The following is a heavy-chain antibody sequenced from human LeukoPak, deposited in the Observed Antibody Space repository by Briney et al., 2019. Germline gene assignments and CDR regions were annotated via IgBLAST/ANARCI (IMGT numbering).Heavy chain of an antibody. CDR1: GGTFSSYG. CDR2: IIPILGIA. CDR3: ARGVGAAHDAFDI. Sequence: ASVKVSCKASGGTFSSYGISWVRQAPGQGLERMGRIIPILGIANYAQKFQGRVTITADKSTSTAYMELSSLRSEDTAVYYCARGVGAAHDAFDIWGQGTMVTVSS. J-gene: IGHJ3*02. D-gene: IGHD1-26*01. V-gene: IGHV1-69*04.